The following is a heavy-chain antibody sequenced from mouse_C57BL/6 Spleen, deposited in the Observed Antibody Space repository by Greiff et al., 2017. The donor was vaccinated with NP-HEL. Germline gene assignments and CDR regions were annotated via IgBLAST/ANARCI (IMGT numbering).Heavy chain of an antibody. CDR2: IYPGSGST. Sequence: QVQLQQPGAELVKPGASVKMSCKASGYTFTSYWITWVKQRPGQGLEWIGDIYPGSGSTNYNEKFKSKATLTVDTSSSTAYMQLSSLTSEDSAVYYCAREDLLRSGFAYWGQGTLVTVSA. D-gene: IGHD1-1*01. CDR3: AREDLLRSGFAY. J-gene: IGHJ3*01. V-gene: IGHV1-55*01. CDR1: GYTFTSYW.